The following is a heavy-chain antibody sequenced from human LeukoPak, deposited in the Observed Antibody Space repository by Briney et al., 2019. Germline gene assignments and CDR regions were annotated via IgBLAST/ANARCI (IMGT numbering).Heavy chain of an antibody. V-gene: IGHV1-8*03. CDR2: MNPNSGNT. CDR1: GYTFTSYD. D-gene: IGHD3-22*01. CDR3: ARVGADYYDSSGLYYFDY. J-gene: IGHJ4*02. Sequence: ASVKVSCKASGYTFTSYDINWVRQATGQGLEWMGWMNPNSGNTGYAQKFQGRVTITRNTSISTAYMELSSLRSEDTAVYYCARVGADYYDSSGLYYFDYWGQGTLVTVSS.